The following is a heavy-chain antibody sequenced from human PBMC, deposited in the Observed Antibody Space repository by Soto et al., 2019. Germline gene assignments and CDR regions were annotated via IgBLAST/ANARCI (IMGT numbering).Heavy chain of an antibody. CDR3: ASSDGHPGDFFYYNGMDV. Sequence: EPLSLTCSASGDSIRSYYWHWVRQLPGKGLEWIGYVYTPDYTRYNSSLKSRVTISVDTSKSQFSLRLNSVTEADTAVYYCASSDGHPGDFFYYNGMDVWGQGTTVTVSS. J-gene: IGHJ6*02. D-gene: IGHD3-10*01. CDR1: GDSIRSYY. CDR2: VYTPDYT. V-gene: IGHV4-4*08.